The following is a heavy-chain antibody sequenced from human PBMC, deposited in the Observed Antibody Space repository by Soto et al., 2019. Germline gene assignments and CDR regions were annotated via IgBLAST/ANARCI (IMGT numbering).Heavy chain of an antibody. Sequence: GASVEVSCEESGYTFASYSLHWLRQAPGQRLEWMGWISTYNDNTNYAQKLQGRVTMTTDTSTSTAYMELRSLRSDDTAVYYCARDLSGSSTFDYWGQGTLVTVSS. CDR2: ISTYNDNT. J-gene: IGHJ4*02. D-gene: IGHD1-26*01. CDR3: ARDLSGSSTFDY. V-gene: IGHV1-18*04. CDR1: GYTFASYS.